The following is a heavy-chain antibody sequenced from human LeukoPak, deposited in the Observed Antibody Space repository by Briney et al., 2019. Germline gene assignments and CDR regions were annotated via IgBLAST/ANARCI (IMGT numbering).Heavy chain of an antibody. D-gene: IGHD3-22*01. CDR3: ANLPNYYDSSGYFLYAFDI. CDR1: GFTFSSYA. Sequence: PGGSLRLSCAASGFTFSSYAMHWVRQAPGKGLEWVTIISYDGTNKYYADSVKGQFTISRDNSKNTLYLQMNSLRAEDTAVYYCANLPNYYDSSGYFLYAFDIWGQGTMVTVSS. V-gene: IGHV3-30*04. CDR2: ISYDGTNK. J-gene: IGHJ3*02.